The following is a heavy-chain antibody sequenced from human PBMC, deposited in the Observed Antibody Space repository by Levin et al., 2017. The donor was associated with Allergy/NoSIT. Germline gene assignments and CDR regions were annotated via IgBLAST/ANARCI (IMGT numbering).Heavy chain of an antibody. J-gene: IGHJ5*02. CDR1: GFTFSSYA. Sequence: PGGSLRLSCAASGFTFSSYAMSWVRQAPGKGLEWVSAISGSGGSTYYADSVKGRFTISRDNSKNTLYLQMNSLRAEDTAVYYCAKGGVTSYYDGSGSSNNWFDPWGQGTLVTVSS. V-gene: IGHV3-23*01. D-gene: IGHD3-10*01. CDR3: AKGGVTSYYDGSGSSNNWFDP. CDR2: ISGSGGST.